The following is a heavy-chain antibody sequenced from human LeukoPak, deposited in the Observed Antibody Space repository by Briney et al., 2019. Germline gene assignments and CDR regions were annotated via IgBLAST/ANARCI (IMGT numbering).Heavy chain of an antibody. CDR2: INHSGRP. CDR1: GGSFSGYY. V-gene: IGHV4-34*01. J-gene: IGHJ4*02. Sequence: PSETLSLTCAVYGGSFSGYYWSWLRQPPGQGREWIGEINHSGRPNYNPFLKSRVTISVDTSKNQFSLKLSSVTAADTAVYYCARGSQSLGYCSGGSCRAKIFDYWGQGTLVTVSS. CDR3: ARGSQSLGYCSGGSCRAKIFDY. D-gene: IGHD2-15*01.